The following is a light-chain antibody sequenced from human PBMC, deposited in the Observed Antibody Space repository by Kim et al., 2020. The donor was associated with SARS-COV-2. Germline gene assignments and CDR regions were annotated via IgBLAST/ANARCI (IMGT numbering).Light chain of an antibody. CDR2: TTS. Sequence: LAATVGDRVNITWRASQNHNNHLNWYQQKSGKAPKLLIYTTSSLKSGVPSRFSGSGSGTDFTLTISSLQPEDFAIYYCQQSYSAPTFGQGTKLEI. CDR1: QNHNNH. J-gene: IGKJ2*01. CDR3: QQSYSAPT. V-gene: IGKV1-39*01.